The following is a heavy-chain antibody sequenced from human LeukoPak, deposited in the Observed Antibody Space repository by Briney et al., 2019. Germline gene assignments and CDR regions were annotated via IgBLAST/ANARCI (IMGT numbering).Heavy chain of an antibody. V-gene: IGHV1-46*01. D-gene: IGHD2-21*02. CDR1: GYTFTGYY. J-gene: IGHJ3*02. Sequence: RGASVKVSCKASGYTFTGYYMHWVRQAPGQGLEWMGIINPSGGSTSYAQKFQGRVTMTRDTSTSTVYMELSSLRSEDTAVYYCARSGACGGDCYYTADDAFDIWGQGTMVTVSS. CDR2: INPSGGST. CDR3: ARSGACGGDCYYTADDAFDI.